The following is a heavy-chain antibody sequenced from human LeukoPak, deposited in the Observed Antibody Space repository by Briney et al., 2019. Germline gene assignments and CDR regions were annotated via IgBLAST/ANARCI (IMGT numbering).Heavy chain of an antibody. D-gene: IGHD5-24*01. CDR2: IIPIFGTA. Sequence: SVKVSCKASGGTFSSYDISWVRQAPGQGLEWMGRIIPIFGTANYAQKFQGRVTITTDESTSTAYMELSSLRSEDTAVYYCARDPGDGYNSGSWFDPWGQGTLVTVSS. CDR1: GGTFSSYD. CDR3: ARDPGDGYNSGSWFDP. J-gene: IGHJ5*02. V-gene: IGHV1-69*05.